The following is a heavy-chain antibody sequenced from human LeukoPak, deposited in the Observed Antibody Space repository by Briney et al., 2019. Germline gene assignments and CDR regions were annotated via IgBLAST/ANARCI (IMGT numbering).Heavy chain of an antibody. CDR3: ARDQGHGGNSWDY. D-gene: IGHD4-23*01. CDR1: GYTFTGYY. CDR2: INPNSGGT. Sequence: ASVKVSCKASGYTFTGYYMHWVRQAPGQGLEWLGWINPNSGGTNYAQNFQGRVTMTRDTSISTAYMELSRLRSDDTAVYYCARDQGHGGNSWDYWGQGTLVTVSS. J-gene: IGHJ4*02. V-gene: IGHV1-2*02.